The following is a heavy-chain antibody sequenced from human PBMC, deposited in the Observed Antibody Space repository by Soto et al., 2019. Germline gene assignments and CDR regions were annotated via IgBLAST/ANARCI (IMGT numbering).Heavy chain of an antibody. CDR1: GFTFSSYW. CDR2: INSDGRST. J-gene: IGHJ6*03. Sequence: EVQLVESGGGLVQPGGSLGLSCAASGFTFSSYWMHWVRQAPGEGLGWVSRINSDGRSTTYADSVKGRITISRDTAKNTVYLQMNSLSAEDTAVYYCARIGTGYYYMDVWGKGTTVTVSS. CDR3: ARIGTGYYYMDV. D-gene: IGHD1-1*01. V-gene: IGHV3-74*01.